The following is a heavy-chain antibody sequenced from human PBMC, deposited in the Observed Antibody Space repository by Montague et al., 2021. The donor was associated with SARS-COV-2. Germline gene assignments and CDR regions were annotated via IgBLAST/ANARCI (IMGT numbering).Heavy chain of an antibody. V-gene: IGHV4-59*08. J-gene: IGHJ3*02. Sequence: ETLSLTCTVSGGSISSYYWSWIRQPPGKGLEWIGYIYCSGSTIXNPXLKSRVTISVDTSKNQFSLKLSSVTAADTAVYYCARTYYDILTGYYNRGAFDIWGQGTMVTVSS. CDR3: ARTYYDILTGYYNRGAFDI. D-gene: IGHD3-9*01. CDR1: GGSISSYY. CDR2: IYCSGST.